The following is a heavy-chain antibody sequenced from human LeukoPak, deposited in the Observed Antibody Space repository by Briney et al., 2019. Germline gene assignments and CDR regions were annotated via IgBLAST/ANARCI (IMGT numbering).Heavy chain of an antibody. V-gene: IGHV4-31*03. CDR3: ARQWLLHSSGWRQGFFDY. J-gene: IGHJ4*02. Sequence: SETLSLTCTVSGGSLSSGGYYWSWIRQHPGKGLEWIGYIYYSGSTYYNPSLKSRVTISVDTSKNQFSLKLSSVTAADTAVYYCARQWLLHSSGWRQGFFDYWGQGTLVTVSS. CDR1: GGSLSSGGYY. CDR2: IYYSGST. D-gene: IGHD6-19*01.